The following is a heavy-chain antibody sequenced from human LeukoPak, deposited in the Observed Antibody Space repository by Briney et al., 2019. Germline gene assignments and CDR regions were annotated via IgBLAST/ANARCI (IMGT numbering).Heavy chain of an antibody. Sequence: ASVKVSCKASGYTFAGYYMHWVRQAPGQGLEWMGWINPNSGGTNYAQKLQGRVTMTTDTSTSTAYMELRSLRSDDTAVYYCARAGEHDAFDIWGQGTMVTVSS. CDR3: ARAGEHDAFDI. J-gene: IGHJ3*02. CDR2: INPNSGGT. D-gene: IGHD1-26*01. CDR1: GYTFAGYY. V-gene: IGHV1-2*02.